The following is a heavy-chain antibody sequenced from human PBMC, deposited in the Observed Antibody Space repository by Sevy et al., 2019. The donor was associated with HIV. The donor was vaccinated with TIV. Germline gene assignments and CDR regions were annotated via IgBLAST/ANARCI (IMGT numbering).Heavy chain of an antibody. J-gene: IGHJ4*02. Sequence: GGSLRLSCAASGFTFSNYWMSWVRQAPGKGLEWVANIKEDGREKYYVDSVKGRFTISRDNDKNSLYFQMNSLRAEDMAVYYCASGVSLLQSTFDYWGQGSLVTVSS. D-gene: IGHD2-15*01. CDR1: GFTFSNYW. V-gene: IGHV3-7*01. CDR3: ASGVSLLQSTFDY. CDR2: IKEDGREK.